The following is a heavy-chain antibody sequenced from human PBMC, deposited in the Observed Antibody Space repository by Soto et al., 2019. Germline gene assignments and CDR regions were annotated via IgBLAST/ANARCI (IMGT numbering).Heavy chain of an antibody. CDR2: INHSGST. CDR1: GGSFSGYY. J-gene: IGHJ4*02. Sequence: SETLSLTCAVYGGSFSGYYWSWIRQPPGKGLEWIGEINHSGSTNYNPSLKSRVTISVDTSKNQFSLKLSSVTAADTAVYYCARPYGRHFDYWGQGTLVTVSS. D-gene: IGHD3-16*01. CDR3: ARPYGRHFDY. V-gene: IGHV4-34*01.